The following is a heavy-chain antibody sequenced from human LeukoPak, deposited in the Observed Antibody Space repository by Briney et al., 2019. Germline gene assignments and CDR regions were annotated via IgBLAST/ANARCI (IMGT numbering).Heavy chain of an antibody. CDR1: GFTFSSYA. Sequence: HPGGSVRLSCSVSGFTFSSYAMHWVRQAPGKGLEYVSAISSNGGSTYYADSVKGRFTISRDNAKNSLYLQMNSVRAEDTAVYYCVRVQVGHLDYWGQGTLVTVSS. V-gene: IGHV3-64*04. D-gene: IGHD3-16*01. CDR2: ISSNGGST. CDR3: VRVQVGHLDY. J-gene: IGHJ4*02.